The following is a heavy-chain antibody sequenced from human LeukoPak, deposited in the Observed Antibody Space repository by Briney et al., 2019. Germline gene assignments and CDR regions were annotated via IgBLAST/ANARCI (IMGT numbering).Heavy chain of an antibody. CDR3: ARDVSDYGDYAFDI. CDR2: ISSSSSTI. D-gene: IGHD4-17*01. J-gene: IGHJ3*02. Sequence: GGSLRLSCAASGFTFSSYSMNWVRQAPGKWLEWVSYISSSSSTIYYADSVKGRFTISRDNAKNSLYLQMNSLRAEDTAVYYCARDVSDYGDYAFDIWGQGTMVTVSS. V-gene: IGHV3-48*01. CDR1: GFTFSSYS.